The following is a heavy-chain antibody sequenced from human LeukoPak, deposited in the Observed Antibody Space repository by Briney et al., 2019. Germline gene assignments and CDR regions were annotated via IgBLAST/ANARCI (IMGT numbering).Heavy chain of an antibody. J-gene: IGHJ4*02. CDR2: VSSNGGRI. CDR1: GFTFSSYE. Sequence: GGSLRLSCAASGFTFSSYEMNWVRQAPGKGLEWVSYVSSNGGRIYSADSLKGRVTISRDNAKNSLYLQMNSLRAEDTGVYYCARAPGSGNTRGYLDYWGQGALVTVPS. D-gene: IGHD3-10*01. V-gene: IGHV3-48*03. CDR3: ARAPGSGNTRGYLDY.